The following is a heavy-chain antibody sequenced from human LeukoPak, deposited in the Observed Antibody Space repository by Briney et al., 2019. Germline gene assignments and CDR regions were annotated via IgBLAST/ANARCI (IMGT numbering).Heavy chain of an antibody. CDR1: GFTPSTYG. CDR2: IGYDGGSE. J-gene: IGHJ6*03. CDR3: AKDPGYQPPGYYMDV. V-gene: IGHV3-30*02. D-gene: IGHD2-2*01. Sequence: PGGSLRLSCAASGFTPSTYGMHWVRQAPGKGLEWVTFIGYDGGSEWYAGSVKGRFSISRDNSKNTLYLQMNSLRVEDTAMYYCAKDPGYQPPGYYMDVWGKGTTVTVSS.